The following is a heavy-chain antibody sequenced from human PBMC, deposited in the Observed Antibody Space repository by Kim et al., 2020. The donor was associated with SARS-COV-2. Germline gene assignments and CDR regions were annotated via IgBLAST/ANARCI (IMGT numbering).Heavy chain of an antibody. Sequence: GGSLRLSCAASGFTFSSYSMNWVRQAPGKGLEWVSSISSSSSYIYYADSVKGRFTISRDNAKNSLYLQMNSLRAEDTAVYYCARDRAEYYYGSGSYFMWFDPWGQGTLVTVSS. CDR1: GFTFSSYS. CDR2: ISSSSSYI. V-gene: IGHV3-21*01. CDR3: ARDRAEYYYGSGSYFMWFDP. D-gene: IGHD3-10*01. J-gene: IGHJ5*02.